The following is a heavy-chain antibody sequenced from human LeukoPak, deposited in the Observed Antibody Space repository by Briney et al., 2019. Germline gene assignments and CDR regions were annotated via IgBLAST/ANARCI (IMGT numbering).Heavy chain of an antibody. D-gene: IGHD3-3*01. Sequence: SETLSLTCTVSGGSISNYYWSWIRRPPGKGLEWIGYIYYSGSTSYNPSLKSRVAISVETSKNQFSVNLSSVTAADTAVYYCARATYDGPLYFGYWGQGTLVTVSS. CDR2: IYYSGST. CDR1: GGSISNYY. J-gene: IGHJ4*02. CDR3: ARATYDGPLYFGY. V-gene: IGHV4-59*01.